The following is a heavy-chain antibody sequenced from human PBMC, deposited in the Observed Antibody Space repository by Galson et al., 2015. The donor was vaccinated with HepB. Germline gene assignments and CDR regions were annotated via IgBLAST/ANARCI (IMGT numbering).Heavy chain of an antibody. D-gene: IGHD3-22*01. Sequence: SLRLSCAASGFTFTSHWMNWVRQAPGKGLEWVSYVSLNGSRTTYADSVKGRFTISRDNAKNTLFLQMNSLRAEDTAVYYCVRDDRGWFDPWGQGTLVTVSS. V-gene: IGHV3-74*01. J-gene: IGHJ5*02. CDR1: GFTFTSHW. CDR3: VRDDRGWFDP. CDR2: VSLNGSRT.